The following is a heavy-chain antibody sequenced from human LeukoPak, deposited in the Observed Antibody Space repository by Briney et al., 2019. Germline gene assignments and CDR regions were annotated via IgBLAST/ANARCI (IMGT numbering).Heavy chain of an antibody. CDR1: GGTFSSYA. Sequence: GASVKVSCKASGGTFSSYAISWVRQAPGQGLEWMGGIIPIFGTANYAQKFQGRVTITTDESTSTAYMELSSLRSEDTAVYYCAREADSTIGWGFDPWGQGTLVTVSS. CDR3: AREADSTIGWGFDP. D-gene: IGHD2-8*01. CDR2: IIPIFGTA. V-gene: IGHV1-69*05. J-gene: IGHJ5*02.